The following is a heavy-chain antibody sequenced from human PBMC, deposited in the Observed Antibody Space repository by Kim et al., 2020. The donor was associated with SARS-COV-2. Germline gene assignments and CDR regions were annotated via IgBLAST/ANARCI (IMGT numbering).Heavy chain of an antibody. V-gene: IGHV4-39*01. CDR3: ARAMVRGVEFDY. J-gene: IGHJ4*02. Sequence: SETLSLTCTVSGGSISSSSYYWGWIRQPPGKGLEWIGSIYYSGSTYYNPSLKSRVTISVDTSKNQFSLKLSSVTAADTAVYYCARAMVRGVEFDYWGQGTLVTVSS. CDR2: IYYSGST. D-gene: IGHD3-10*01. CDR1: GGSISSSSYY.